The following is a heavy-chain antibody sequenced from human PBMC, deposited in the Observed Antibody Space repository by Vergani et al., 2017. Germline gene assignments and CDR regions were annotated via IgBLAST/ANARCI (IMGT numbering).Heavy chain of an antibody. CDR3: ARGYDFWSGYEAYYYYGMDV. J-gene: IGHJ6*02. D-gene: IGHD3-3*01. Sequence: QVQLVQSGSELKKPGASVKVSCKASGYTFTSYAMNWVRQAPGQGIEWMGWINTNTGNPTYSQGVTGRFVFSLDTSVRSAYLQISSLKAEDTAVYYCARGYDFWSGYEAYYYYGMDVWGQGTTVTVSS. V-gene: IGHV7-4-1*02. CDR2: INTNTGNP. CDR1: GYTFTSYA.